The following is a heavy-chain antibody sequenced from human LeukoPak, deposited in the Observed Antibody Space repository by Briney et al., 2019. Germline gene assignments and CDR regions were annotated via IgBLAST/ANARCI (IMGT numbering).Heavy chain of an antibody. J-gene: IGHJ4*02. CDR3: ARHFGGDSSGYDDY. CDR2: VYDSGST. V-gene: IGHV4-39*01. Sequence: PSGTLSLTCTVSARSISSSSSCCGWLRQPPWKGLEWFRRVYDSGSTYYNRSLKTRVTISVATTKNKFSLKLSSVTAADTGVYYCARHFGGDSSGYDDYWGQGTLVTVSS. CDR1: ARSISSSSSC. D-gene: IGHD3-22*01.